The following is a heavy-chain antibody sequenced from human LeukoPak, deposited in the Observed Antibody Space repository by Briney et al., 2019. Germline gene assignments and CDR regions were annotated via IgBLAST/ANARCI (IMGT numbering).Heavy chain of an antibody. CDR2: ISSVSSSI. CDR3: ARGGAARPDI. V-gene: IGHV3-48*01. J-gene: IGHJ3*02. CDR1: GFTFRNYG. D-gene: IGHD6-6*01. Sequence: PGGSLRLSCAPSGFTFRNYGMNWVRQAPGKGLEWVSYISSVSSSIEYADSVRGRFTISRDNARNSLYLHMNSLRVEDRAVYYCARGGAARPDIWGQGTMVIVSS.